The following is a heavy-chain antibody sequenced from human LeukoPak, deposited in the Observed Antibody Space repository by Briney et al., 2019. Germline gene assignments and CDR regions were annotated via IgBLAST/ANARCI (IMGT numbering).Heavy chain of an antibody. Sequence: PGGSLRLSCAASGFTFSSYGMHWVRQAPGKGLEWVAVISYDGSNKYYADSVKGRFTISRDNSKNMLYLQMNSLRAEDTAVYYCAKASCGGDCYYFDYWGQGTLVTVSS. D-gene: IGHD2-21*02. V-gene: IGHV3-30*18. CDR1: GFTFSSYG. J-gene: IGHJ4*02. CDR2: ISYDGSNK. CDR3: AKASCGGDCYYFDY.